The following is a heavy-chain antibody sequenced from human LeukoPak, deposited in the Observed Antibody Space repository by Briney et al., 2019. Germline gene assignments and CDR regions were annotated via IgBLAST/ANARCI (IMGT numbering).Heavy chain of an antibody. Sequence: ASVKVSCKASGYTFTGYYMHWVRQAPGQGLEWMGWIDPNSGGTNYAQKLQGRVTMTRDTSISTAYMELSRLRSDDTAVYYCARVRPAGHCSSTSCRPMGFGYWGQGTLVTVSS. CDR1: GYTFTGYY. J-gene: IGHJ4*02. D-gene: IGHD2-2*01. V-gene: IGHV1-2*02. CDR2: IDPNSGGT. CDR3: ARVRPAGHCSSTSCRPMGFGY.